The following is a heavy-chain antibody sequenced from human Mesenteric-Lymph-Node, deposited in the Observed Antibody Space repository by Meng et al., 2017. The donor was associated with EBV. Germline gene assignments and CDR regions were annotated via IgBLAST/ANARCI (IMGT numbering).Heavy chain of an antibody. CDR3: AHSPVFWSGSIFDF. D-gene: IGHD3-3*01. J-gene: IGHJ4*02. Sequence: QITLKESGPPLVKPTQTLTLTCAFSGFSLSTNGMSVGWIRQPPGKALEWLALIYWDDDKRYSPSLKNRLTISKDTSKNEVVLTLTNMGPEDTGTYYCAHSPVFWSGSIFDFWGQGTLVTVSS. CDR1: GFSLSTNGMS. V-gene: IGHV2-5*02. CDR2: IYWDDDK.